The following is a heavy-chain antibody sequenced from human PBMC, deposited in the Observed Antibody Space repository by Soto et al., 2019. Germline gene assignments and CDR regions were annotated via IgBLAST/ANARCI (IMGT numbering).Heavy chain of an antibody. V-gene: IGHV3-23*04. J-gene: IGHJ4*02. Sequence: VQLVESGGGVVQPGRSLRLSCAASGFTFSSYGMHWVRQAPGKGLEWVSAISGSGGSTYYADSVKGRFTISRDNSKNTLYLQMNSLRAEDTAVYYCAKDQRGRDGNHVYWGQGTLVTVSS. CDR3: AKDQRGRDGNHVY. D-gene: IGHD6-25*01. CDR2: ISGSGGST. CDR1: GFTFSSYG.